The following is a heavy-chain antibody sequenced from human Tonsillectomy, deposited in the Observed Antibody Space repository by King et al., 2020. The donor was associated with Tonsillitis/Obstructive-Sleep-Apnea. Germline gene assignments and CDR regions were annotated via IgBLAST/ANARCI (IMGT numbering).Heavy chain of an antibody. D-gene: IGHD2-2*01. CDR1: GGSFSGYY. J-gene: IGHJ4*02. CDR3: AGRGNRDIVVVPAALEFDY. V-gene: IGHV4-34*01. CDR2: INHSGST. Sequence: VQLQQWGAGLLKPSETLSLTCAVYGGSFSGYYWSWIRQPPGKGLEWIGEINHSGSTNYNPSLKSRVTISVDTSKNQFSLKLSSVPAADTAVYYCAGRGNRDIVVVPAALEFDYWGQGTLVTVSS.